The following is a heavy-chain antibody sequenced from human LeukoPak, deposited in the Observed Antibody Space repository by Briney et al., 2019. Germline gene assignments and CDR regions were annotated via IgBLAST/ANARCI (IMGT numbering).Heavy chain of an antibody. J-gene: IGHJ4*02. D-gene: IGHD1-26*01. Sequence: PSETLSLTCTVSGGSISGYYWSWIRQPPGKGLEWIGYIYYTGSTTYNPSLKSRVTISVDMSKNQFSLKLYSVTAADTAVFYCARTGYSGTYTDDYWGQGTLVTVSS. V-gene: IGHV4-59*08. CDR2: IYYTGST. CDR1: GGSISGYY. CDR3: ARTGYSGTYTDDY.